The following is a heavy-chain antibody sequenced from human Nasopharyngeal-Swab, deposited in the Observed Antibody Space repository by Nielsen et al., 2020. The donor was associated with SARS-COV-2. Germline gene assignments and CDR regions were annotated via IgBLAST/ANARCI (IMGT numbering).Heavy chain of an antibody. D-gene: IGHD3-9*01. V-gene: IGHV3-74*01. J-gene: IGHJ4*02. CDR2: INSDGSNT. CDR3: AKDFYFG. Sequence: GGSLRLSCTASGFTFSAYWMYWVRQAPGKGLVWVSRINSDGSNTAYADSVKGRFSISRDNAKNTVYLQMNSLRAEDTAVYYCAKDFYFGWGQGTLVTVSS. CDR1: GFTFSAYW.